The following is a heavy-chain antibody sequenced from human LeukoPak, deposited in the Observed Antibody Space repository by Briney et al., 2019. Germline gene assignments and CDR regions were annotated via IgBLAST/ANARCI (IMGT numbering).Heavy chain of an antibody. V-gene: IGHV3-30-3*01. CDR3: ARDRDIGGWQTFDY. D-gene: IGHD6-19*01. CDR2: ISHDGSIK. Sequence: GGSLRLSCTASGLTFSSYSIYWVRQAPGKGLEWVAVISHDGSIKYYADSVKGRFTISRDNSKNTLYLQMNSLRAEDTAVYYCARDRDIGGWQTFDYWGQGTLVTVSS. J-gene: IGHJ4*02. CDR1: GLTFSSYS.